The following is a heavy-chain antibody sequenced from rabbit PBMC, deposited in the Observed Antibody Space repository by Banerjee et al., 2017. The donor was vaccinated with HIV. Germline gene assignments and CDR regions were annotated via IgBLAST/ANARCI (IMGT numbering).Heavy chain of an antibody. CDR3: ARDLAGVIGWNFNL. J-gene: IGHJ4*01. D-gene: IGHD4-1*01. CDR1: GFSFSNKYV. CDR2: IDTDTYGGT. V-gene: IGHV1S45*01. Sequence: QEQLEESGGDLVKPEGSLTLTCTASGFSFSNKYVMCWVRQAPGKGLEWIACIDTDTYGGTVSASWAKGRFTISKTSSTTVTLQMTSLTAADTATYFCARDLAGVIGWNFNLWGPGTLVTVS.